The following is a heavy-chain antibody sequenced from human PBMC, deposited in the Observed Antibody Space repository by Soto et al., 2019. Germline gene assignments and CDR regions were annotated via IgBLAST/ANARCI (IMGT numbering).Heavy chain of an antibody. CDR1: GGSISSSSYY. J-gene: IGHJ5*02. Sequence: ASETLSLTCTVSGGSISSSSYYWGWIRQPPGKGLEWIGSIYYSGSTSYNPSLKSRVTISVDTSKNQFSLKLSSVTAADTAVYYCASHYDFWSGYFAYNWFDPWGQGTRGTV. V-gene: IGHV4-39*01. CDR3: ASHYDFWSGYFAYNWFDP. D-gene: IGHD3-3*01. CDR2: IYYSGST.